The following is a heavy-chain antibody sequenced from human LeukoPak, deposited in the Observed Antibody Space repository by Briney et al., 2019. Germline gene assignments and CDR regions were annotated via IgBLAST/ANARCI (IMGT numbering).Heavy chain of an antibody. Sequence: PGGSLRLSCAASGFTFSSYWMSWVRQAPGKGLEWVANIKQDGSEKYFVDSVKGRFTISRDNAKNSLYLQMNSLRAEDTAVYYCARWTAAGTSPYYFDYWGQGTLVTVSS. J-gene: IGHJ4*02. D-gene: IGHD6-13*01. CDR2: IKQDGSEK. CDR3: ARWTAAGTSPYYFDY. CDR1: GFTFSSYW. V-gene: IGHV3-7*03.